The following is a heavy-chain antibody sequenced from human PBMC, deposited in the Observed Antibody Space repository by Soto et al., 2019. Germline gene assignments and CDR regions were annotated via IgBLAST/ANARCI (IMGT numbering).Heavy chain of an antibody. V-gene: IGHV3-66*01. CDR1: GFTVSSYY. Sequence: EVQLVESGGELVQPGGSLRLSCAASGFTVSSYYMNWVRQAPGKGLEWVSLIQSGGSTFYADSVKGRFTISRDNSKNTLCLQMNSLRVEDTAMYYCSRDDVDCSCGSCSGVPMDVWGRGTPVTVSS. CDR3: SRDDVDCSCGSCSGVPMDV. J-gene: IGHJ6*04. D-gene: IGHD2-15*01. CDR2: IQSGGST.